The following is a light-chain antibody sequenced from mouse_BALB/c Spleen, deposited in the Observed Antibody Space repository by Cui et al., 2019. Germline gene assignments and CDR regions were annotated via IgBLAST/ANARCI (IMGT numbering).Light chain of an antibody. Sequence: DMEMPQPPASQSVSVGETVTITCRASENIYSNLAWYQQKQGKSPQLLVYAATNLADGVPSRFSGSGSGTQYSLKINSLQSEDFGSYYCQHFWGTPWTFGGGTKLEIK. CDR1: ENIYSN. V-gene: IGKV12-46*01. J-gene: IGKJ1*01. CDR2: AAT. CDR3: QHFWGTPWT.